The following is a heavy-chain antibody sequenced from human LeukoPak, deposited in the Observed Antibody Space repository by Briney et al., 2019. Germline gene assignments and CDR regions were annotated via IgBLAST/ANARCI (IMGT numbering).Heavy chain of an antibody. CDR3: ARGLRGYRFGPFDY. Sequence: PSETLSLTCTVSGGSISDYYRSWIRQPPGKGLEWIGYIYYSGSTNYNPSLKSRVTISVDTSKNRLSLELSSVTAADAAVYYCARGLRGYRFGPFDYWGQGTLVPVSS. D-gene: IGHD5-18*01. J-gene: IGHJ4*02. CDR2: IYYSGST. V-gene: IGHV4-59*01. CDR1: GGSISDYY.